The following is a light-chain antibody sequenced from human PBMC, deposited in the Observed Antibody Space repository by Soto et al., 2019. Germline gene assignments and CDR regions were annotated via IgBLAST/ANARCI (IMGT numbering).Light chain of an antibody. Sequence: QSVLTQPPSVSGAPGQRVTISCTGSSSNIGAGYDVHWYQQLPGTAPKPLIYGNSNRPSGVPDRFSGSKSGTSASLAITGLQAEDEADYYCQSYDSSLSLLVFGGGTKLTVL. CDR1: SSNIGAGYD. J-gene: IGLJ2*01. CDR3: QSYDSSLSLLV. V-gene: IGLV1-40*01. CDR2: GNS.